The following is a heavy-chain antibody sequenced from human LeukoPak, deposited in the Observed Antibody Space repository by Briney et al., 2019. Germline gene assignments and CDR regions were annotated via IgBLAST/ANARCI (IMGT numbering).Heavy chain of an antibody. Sequence: GGSLRLSCVASGFTFRSYNMNWVRQAPGKGLEWVSAISGNGGSTYYADSVKGRFTISRDNSKNTLYLQMNSLRAEDTAVYYCAKAYYYGSGNPGNYFDYWGQGTLVTVSS. CDR2: ISGNGGST. V-gene: IGHV3-23*01. CDR1: GFTFRSYN. J-gene: IGHJ4*02. D-gene: IGHD3-10*01. CDR3: AKAYYYGSGNPGNYFDY.